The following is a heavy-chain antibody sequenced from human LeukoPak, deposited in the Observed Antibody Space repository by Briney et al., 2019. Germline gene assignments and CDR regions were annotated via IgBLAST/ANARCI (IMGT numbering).Heavy chain of an antibody. J-gene: IGHJ6*03. Sequence: PGGSLRLSCAASGSTFSSYAMSWVRQAPGKGLEWVSAISGSGGSTYYADSVKGRFTISRDNSKNTLYLQMNSLRAEDTAVYYCAKDGKYYDFWSGYYSRSYYYYMDVWGKGTTVTVSS. CDR1: GSTFSSYA. CDR3: AKDGKYYDFWSGYYSRSYYYYMDV. CDR2: ISGSGGST. D-gene: IGHD3-3*01. V-gene: IGHV3-23*01.